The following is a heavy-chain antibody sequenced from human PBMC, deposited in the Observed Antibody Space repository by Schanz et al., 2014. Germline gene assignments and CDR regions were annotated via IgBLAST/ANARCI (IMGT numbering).Heavy chain of an antibody. J-gene: IGHJ4*02. CDR1: GGTFSSYT. V-gene: IGHV1-69*08. Sequence: QLQLVQSGAEVKKPGSSVKVSCKLSGGTFSSYTISWMRQAPGQGLEWMGRIIPSLGLAKYEQKFQDKVTITADTSTTTAYMELSGLGSEDTAVYYCARDGVDAAAGGNYWGQGTLVNVSS. CDR2: IIPSLGLA. CDR3: ARDGVDAAAGGNY. D-gene: IGHD6-13*01.